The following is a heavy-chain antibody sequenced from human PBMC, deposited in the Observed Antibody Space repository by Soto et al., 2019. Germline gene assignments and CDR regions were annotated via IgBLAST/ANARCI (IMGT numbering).Heavy chain of an antibody. D-gene: IGHD5-12*01. CDR2: ISYDGSNK. CDR1: GFTFSSYG. J-gene: IGHJ4*02. V-gene: IGHV3-30*18. Sequence: GGSLRLSCAASGFTFSSYGMHWVRQAPGKGLEWVAVISYDGSNKYYADSVKGRFTISRDNSKNTLYLQMNSLRAEDTAVYYCAKSVATIATFHDYWGQGTLVTVSS. CDR3: AKSVATIATFHDY.